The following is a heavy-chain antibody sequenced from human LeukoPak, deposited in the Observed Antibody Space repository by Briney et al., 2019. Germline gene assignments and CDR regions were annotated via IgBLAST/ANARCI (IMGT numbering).Heavy chain of an antibody. V-gene: IGHV6-1*01. CDR2: TYYRSKWYN. CDR3: VRDLRTSTYGMDV. D-gene: IGHD2-2*01. CDR1: GDSVSSNSAA. J-gene: IGHJ6*02. Sequence: SQTLSLTCAISGDSVSSNSAAWNWVRQSPSRGLEWLGRTYYRSKWYNDYAVSVKSRITIKPDTSKNQFPLQLNSVTPEDTAVYYCVRDLRTSTYGMDVWGQGTTVTVSS.